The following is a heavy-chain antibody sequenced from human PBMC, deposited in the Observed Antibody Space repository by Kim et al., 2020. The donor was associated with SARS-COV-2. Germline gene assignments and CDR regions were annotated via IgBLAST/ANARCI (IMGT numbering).Heavy chain of an antibody. V-gene: IGHV1-3*04. Sequence: ASVKVSCKASGYTFTDYGLQWVRQAPGQRLEWMGWISTDNSNTKYSQHFQGRVTISWDASASTAYMELTSPRSEDTAVYYCAREELMVGYGMDVWGQGTTVIVSS. CDR1: GYTFTDYG. CDR3: AREELMVGYGMDV. CDR2: ISTDNSNT. J-gene: IGHJ6*02. D-gene: IGHD2-8*01.